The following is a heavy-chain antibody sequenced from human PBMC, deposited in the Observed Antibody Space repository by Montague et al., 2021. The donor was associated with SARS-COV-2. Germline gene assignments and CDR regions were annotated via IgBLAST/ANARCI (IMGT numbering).Heavy chain of an antibody. CDR2: IYYSGSX. D-gene: IGHD3-16*01. Sequence: SETRSLTCTVSGDSVSSTTYYWAWIRQPPGKGLEYIGTIYYSGSXYYNPSLQSRVAMSVDTSKNQFSLKLDSVTAADTAVYYCARVGGGRTFYYWGQGILVTVSS. V-gene: IGHV4-39*07. CDR1: GDSVSSTTYY. J-gene: IGHJ4*02. CDR3: ARVGGGRTFYY.